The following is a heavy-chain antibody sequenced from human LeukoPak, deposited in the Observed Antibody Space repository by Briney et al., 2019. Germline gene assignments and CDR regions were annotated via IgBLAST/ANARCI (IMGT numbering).Heavy chain of an antibody. Sequence: GGSLRLSCAVSGFSFSSYAMSWVRQAPGKGLEWVSGISGSGGITFYADSVKGRFTISRDNSKNTLYLQMNSLRAEDTALYYCAKDGGGGSGWSFDYWGQGTLVTVSS. V-gene: IGHV3-23*01. CDR3: AKDGGGGSGWSFDY. CDR1: GFSFSSYA. D-gene: IGHD6-19*01. CDR2: ISGSGGIT. J-gene: IGHJ4*02.